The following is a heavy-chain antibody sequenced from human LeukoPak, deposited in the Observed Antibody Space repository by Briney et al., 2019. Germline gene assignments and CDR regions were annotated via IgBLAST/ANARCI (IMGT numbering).Heavy chain of an antibody. Sequence: PGGSLRLSCAASGFTFSSWWMHWVRQVPGKGLVWVSRINSDGSSTSYADSVKGRFTISRDNAKNTLYVQMNSLRAEDTAVYYCSTGSGHAFDIWGRGTMVTVSS. J-gene: IGHJ3*02. D-gene: IGHD3-10*01. V-gene: IGHV3-74*01. CDR2: INSDGSST. CDR3: STGSGHAFDI. CDR1: GFTFSSWW.